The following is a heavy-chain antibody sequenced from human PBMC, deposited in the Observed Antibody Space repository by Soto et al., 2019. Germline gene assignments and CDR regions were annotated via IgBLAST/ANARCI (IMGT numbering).Heavy chain of an antibody. V-gene: IGHV1-8*01. CDR2: MNPNSGNT. Sequence: GASVKVSCKASGYTFTSYDINWVRQATGQGLEWMGWMNPNSGNTGYAQKFQGRVTMTRNTSISTAYMELSSLRSGDTAVYYCAGGIIEPSYYYYGMDVWGQGTTVTVSS. D-gene: IGHD2-15*01. CDR1: GYTFTSYD. J-gene: IGHJ6*02. CDR3: AGGIIEPSYYYYGMDV.